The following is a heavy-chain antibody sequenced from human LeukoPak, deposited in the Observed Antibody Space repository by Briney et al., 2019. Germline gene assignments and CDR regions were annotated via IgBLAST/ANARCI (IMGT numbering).Heavy chain of an antibody. J-gene: IGHJ4*02. Sequence: GGSLRLSCAASGFTFDDYAMHWVRQAPGKGPEWVAFIRYDGSNKYYADSVKGRFTISRDNSKNTLYLQMNSLRAEDTAVYYCAKSNAAAAAYGYWGQGTLVTVSS. CDR2: IRYDGSNK. CDR3: AKSNAAAAAYGY. D-gene: IGHD6-13*01. CDR1: GFTFDDYA. V-gene: IGHV3-30*02.